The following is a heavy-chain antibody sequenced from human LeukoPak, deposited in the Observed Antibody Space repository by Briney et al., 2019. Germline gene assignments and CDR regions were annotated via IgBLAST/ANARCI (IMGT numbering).Heavy chain of an antibody. CDR2: INPNSGGT. J-gene: IGHJ4*02. D-gene: IGHD3-10*01. CDR1: GYTFTDYF. Sequence: ASVKVSCKASGYTFTDYFIHWVRQAPGQGLEWMGWINPNSGGTNYAQKFQGRVTMTRDTSISTAYMELSRLRSDDTAVYYCARVVMVRGVKGSDYWGQGTLVTVSS. CDR3: ARVVMVRGVKGSDY. V-gene: IGHV1-2*02.